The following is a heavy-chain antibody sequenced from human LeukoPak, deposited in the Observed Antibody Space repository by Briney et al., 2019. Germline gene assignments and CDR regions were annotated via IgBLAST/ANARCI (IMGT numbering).Heavy chain of an antibody. CDR1: GDSFTSYW. D-gene: IGHD6-19*01. Sequence: GESLKISCKGSGDSFTSYWIGWVRQMPGKGLEWMGIIYPGDSDTRYSPSFQGQVTISADKSISTAYLQWSSLKASDTAMYYCARHPYGYSSGWSHPFDYWGQGTLVTVSS. CDR2: IYPGDSDT. J-gene: IGHJ4*02. CDR3: ARHPYGYSSGWSHPFDY. V-gene: IGHV5-51*01.